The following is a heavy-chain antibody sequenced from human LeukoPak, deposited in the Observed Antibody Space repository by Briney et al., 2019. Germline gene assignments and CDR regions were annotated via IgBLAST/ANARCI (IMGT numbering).Heavy chain of an antibody. CDR1: GFTFSTYN. CDR3: AKASTVVKSNFDY. J-gene: IGHJ4*02. D-gene: IGHD4-23*01. V-gene: IGHV3-48*01. CDR2: ISSSSSTI. Sequence: AGGSLRLSCAASGFTFSTYNMNWVRQAPGKGLEWVSYISSSSSTIYYADSVRGRFTISRDNSKNTLYLQMNSLRAEDTAVYYCAKASTVVKSNFDYWGQGTLVTVSS.